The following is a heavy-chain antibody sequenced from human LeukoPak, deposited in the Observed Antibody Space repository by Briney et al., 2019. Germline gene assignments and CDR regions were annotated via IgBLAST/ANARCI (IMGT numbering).Heavy chain of an antibody. J-gene: IGHJ5*02. CDR1: GFTVSSNY. V-gene: IGHV3-66*01. D-gene: IGHD3-3*01. CDR2: IYSGGSS. CDR3: AKEARGGLRFLEWLLYNWFDP. Sequence: GGSLRLSCAASGFTVSSNYMSWVRQAPGQGLEWVSVIYSGGSSYYADSVKGRFTISRDNSKNTVYLQMNSLRAEDTAVYYCAKEARGGLRFLEWLLYNWFDPWGQGTLVTVSS.